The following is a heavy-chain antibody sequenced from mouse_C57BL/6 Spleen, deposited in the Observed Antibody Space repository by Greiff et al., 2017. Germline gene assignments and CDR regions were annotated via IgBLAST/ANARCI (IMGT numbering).Heavy chain of an antibody. V-gene: IGHV1-85*01. CDR2: IYPRDGST. D-gene: IGHD2-5*01. Sequence: VQLQESGPELVKPGASVKLSCKASGYTFTSYDINWVKQRPGQGLEWIGWIYPRDGSTQYNEKFKGKATLTVDTSSSTAYMELHSLTPEDSAVYFCARWEAYYSKGRYFDVWGTGTTGTGSA. CDR1: GYTFTSYD. CDR3: ARWEAYYSKGRYFDV. J-gene: IGHJ1*03.